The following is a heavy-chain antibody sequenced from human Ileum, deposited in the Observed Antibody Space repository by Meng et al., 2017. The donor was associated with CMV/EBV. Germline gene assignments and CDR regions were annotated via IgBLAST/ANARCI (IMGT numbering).Heavy chain of an antibody. J-gene: IGHJ6*02. CDR1: GFTFSSYA. CDR2: ISYDGSNK. V-gene: IGHV3-30*04. Sequence: GESLKISCAASGFTFSSYAMHWVRQAPGKGLEWMAVISYDGSNKYYADSVKGRFTISRDNSKNTLYLQMNSLRAEDTAVYYCAISGEYQLLFDYYGMDVWGQGTTVTVSS. D-gene: IGHD2-2*01. CDR3: AISGEYQLLFDYYGMDV.